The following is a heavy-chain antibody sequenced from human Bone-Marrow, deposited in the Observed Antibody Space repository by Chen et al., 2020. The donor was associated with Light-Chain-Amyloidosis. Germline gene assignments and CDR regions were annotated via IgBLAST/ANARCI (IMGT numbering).Heavy chain of an antibody. Sequence: QVQLVQSGAEVKKPGASVKVSCKASGYSFTNYVIHWVRQAPGQRLEWMGWINTANGYTKYSQKFQGRVTINRDTSASTAYMEVSSLRFDDTAVYYCARAKLIRTYNWFDPWGQGTLVTVSS. CDR2: INTANGYT. CDR1: GYSFTNYV. D-gene: IGHD3-10*01. V-gene: IGHV1-3*04. J-gene: IGHJ5*02. CDR3: ARAKLIRTYNWFDP.